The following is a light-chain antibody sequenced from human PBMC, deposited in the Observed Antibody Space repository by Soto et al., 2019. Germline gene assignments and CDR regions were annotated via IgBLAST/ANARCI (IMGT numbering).Light chain of an antibody. CDR1: QDIRTE. J-gene: IGKJ1*01. Sequence: AIQMTQSPSSLSASVGDRVTITCRASQDIRTELGWYQQKPGNAPKLLIYATSILQSGVPSRFSGIGSGTDFTLTSSSLQPEDFATYDCLQDYSYPRTF. CDR3: LQDYSYPRT. CDR2: ATS. V-gene: IGKV1-6*01.